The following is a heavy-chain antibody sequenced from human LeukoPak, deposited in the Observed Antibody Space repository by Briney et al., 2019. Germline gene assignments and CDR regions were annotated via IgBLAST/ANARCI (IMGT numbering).Heavy chain of an antibody. Sequence: SETLSLTCTVSGGSISSSSYYWGWIRQPPGKGLEWIGSIYYSGSTYYNPSLKSRVTISVDTSKNQFSLKLSSVTAADTAVYYCVRHLGDYCSSTSCYASWFDPWGQGTLVTVSS. CDR2: IYYSGST. D-gene: IGHD2-2*01. CDR3: VRHLGDYCSSTSCYASWFDP. J-gene: IGHJ5*02. CDR1: GGSISSSSYY. V-gene: IGHV4-39*01.